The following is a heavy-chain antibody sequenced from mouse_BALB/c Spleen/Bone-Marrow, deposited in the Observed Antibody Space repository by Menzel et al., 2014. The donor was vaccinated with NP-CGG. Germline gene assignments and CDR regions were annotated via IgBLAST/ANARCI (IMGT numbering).Heavy chain of an antibody. CDR3: ARDLYFDV. J-gene: IGHJ1*01. V-gene: IGHV1-7*01. CDR2: INPSTGYT. Sequence: LQQSGAELAKPGASVKMSCKASGYTFTSYWMHWVKQRPGQGLEWIGYINPSTGYTEYNQKFKDKATLTADKSSSTAYMQLSSLTSEDSAVYYCARDLYFDVWGAGATVTVSS. CDR1: GYTFTSYW.